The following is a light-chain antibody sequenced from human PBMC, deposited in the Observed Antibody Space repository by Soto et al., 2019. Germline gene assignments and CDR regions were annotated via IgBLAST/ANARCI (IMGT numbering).Light chain of an antibody. CDR1: SSNIGGNS. J-gene: IGLJ1*01. CDR3: GSWDSCMSAYV. CDR2: DDN. Sequence: QSVLTQPPSVSAAPGQKVTISSSGSSSNIGGNSVSWYQQLPGTAPKLLIYDDNKRPSGIPDRFSGTKSGTSATLGITGFQTGHEADYYCGSWDSCMSAYVFGTGTKVTVL. V-gene: IGLV1-51*01.